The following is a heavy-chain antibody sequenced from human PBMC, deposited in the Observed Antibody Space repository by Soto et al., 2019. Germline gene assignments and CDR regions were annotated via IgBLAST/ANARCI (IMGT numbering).Heavy chain of an antibody. CDR2: INPNSGDS. CDR3: ARRDQWLENFDL. J-gene: IGHJ4*02. CDR1: GYTFTGYY. V-gene: IGHV1-2*02. Sequence: GASVKVSCKTSGYTFTGYYIHWIGQAPGQGLEWMGWINPNSGDSNYSQEFQGRVTMTSDTSITSAYMHLTRLRSDDRAVYYCARRDQWLENFDLLGQGTLVTVSS. D-gene: IGHD6-19*01.